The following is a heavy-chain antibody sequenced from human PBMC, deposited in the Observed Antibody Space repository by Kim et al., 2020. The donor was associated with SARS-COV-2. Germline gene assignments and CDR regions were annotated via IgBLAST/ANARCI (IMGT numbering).Heavy chain of an antibody. Sequence: NDAGSVKGRFTISRDNAKNSLYLQRNSLRAEDTAIYYCARDREGAASFDYWGQGTLVTVSS. D-gene: IGHD1-26*01. V-gene: IGHV3-11*06. J-gene: IGHJ4*02. CDR3: ARDREGAASFDY.